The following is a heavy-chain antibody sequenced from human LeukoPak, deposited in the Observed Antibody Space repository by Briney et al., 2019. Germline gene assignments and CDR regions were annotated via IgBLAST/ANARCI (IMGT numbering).Heavy chain of an antibody. CDR2: IRSKAYGGTT. Sequence: GGSLRLSCTASGFTFGDYAMSWFRQAPGKGLEWVGFIRSKAYGGTTEYAASVKGRFTISRDDSKSIAYLQMNSLKTEDTAVYYCSYSSGWYWFDPWGQGTLATVSS. D-gene: IGHD6-19*01. CDR1: GFTFGDYA. CDR3: SYSSGWYWFDP. J-gene: IGHJ5*02. V-gene: IGHV3-49*03.